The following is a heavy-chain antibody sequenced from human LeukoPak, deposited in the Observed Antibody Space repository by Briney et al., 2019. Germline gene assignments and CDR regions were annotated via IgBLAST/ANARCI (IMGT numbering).Heavy chain of an antibody. J-gene: IGHJ4*02. Sequence: GGSLRLSCAASGFTFSSYSMNWVRQAPGKGLEWVSSISSSSSYIYYADSVKGRFTISRDNAKNSLYLQMNSLRAEDTAVYYCARGPWKYGDFQGFDYWGQGTLVTVSS. D-gene: IGHD4-17*01. V-gene: IGHV3-21*01. CDR1: GFTFSSYS. CDR2: ISSSSSYI. CDR3: ARGPWKYGDFQGFDY.